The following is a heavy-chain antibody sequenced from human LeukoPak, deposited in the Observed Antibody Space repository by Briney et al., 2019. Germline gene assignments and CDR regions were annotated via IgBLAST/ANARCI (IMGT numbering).Heavy chain of an antibody. CDR2: LSASGST. V-gene: IGHV4-4*07. J-gene: IGHJ5*02. CDR3: ARDADGAAQFDP. CDR1: GSSISSYH. Sequence: SDTLSLTCTVSGSSISSYHWTSIRQPAGKGLEWIGRLSASGSTNFNPSLKTRVTISVDKSKKQFSLKVSSVTAADTAVYYCARDADGAAQFDPWGQGTLVTVSS. D-gene: IGHD6-13*01.